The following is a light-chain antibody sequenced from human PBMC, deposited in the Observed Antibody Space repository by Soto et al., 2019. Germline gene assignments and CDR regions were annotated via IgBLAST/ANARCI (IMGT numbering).Light chain of an antibody. CDR3: LQDYNYPKT. Sequence: IQLTQSPSFVSASVGDRVTITCRASRDVTTNVAWYQETPGRVPKLLIYAASSLQSGVPSRFSGSGSGTDFTLTISSLQPEDFATYYCLQDYNYPKTFGQGTKVDIK. J-gene: IGKJ1*01. CDR2: AAS. CDR1: RDVTTN. V-gene: IGKV1-6*02.